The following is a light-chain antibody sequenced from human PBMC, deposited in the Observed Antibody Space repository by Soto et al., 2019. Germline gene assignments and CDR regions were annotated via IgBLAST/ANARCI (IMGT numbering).Light chain of an antibody. CDR3: QSYDSSLSGWV. CDR1: SSNIGAGYV. V-gene: IGLV1-40*01. CDR2: GNS. J-gene: IGLJ3*02. Sequence: QSALTQPPSVSGAPGQRVTISCTGSSSNIGAGYVVHWYQQLPGTAAKLLIYGNSNRPSGVPDRFSGSKSGTSASLAITGLQAEDEADYYCQSYDSSLSGWVFGGGTKLTVL.